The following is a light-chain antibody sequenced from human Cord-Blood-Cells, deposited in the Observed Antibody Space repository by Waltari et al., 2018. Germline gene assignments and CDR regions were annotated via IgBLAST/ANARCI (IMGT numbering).Light chain of an antibody. CDR2: AAS. CDR1: QSISSY. CDR3: QQSYSTLMYT. V-gene: IGKV1-39*01. J-gene: IGKJ2*01. Sequence: PSSLSASVGDRVTITCRASQSISSYLNWYQQKPGKAPKLLIYAASSLQSGVPSRFSGSGSGTDFTLTISSLQPEDFATYYCQQSYSTLMYTFGQGTKLEIK.